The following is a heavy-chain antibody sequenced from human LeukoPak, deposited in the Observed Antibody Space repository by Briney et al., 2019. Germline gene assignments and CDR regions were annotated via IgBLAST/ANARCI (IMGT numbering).Heavy chain of an antibody. CDR2: MNPNSGNT. Sequence: ASVKVSCKASGYTFSSYDINWVRQATGQGLEWMGWMNPNSGNTGYAQKFQGRVTMTRDTSISTAYMELSGLRSEDTAVYYCARAPVEMATSYFDYWGQGTLVTVSS. D-gene: IGHD5-24*01. J-gene: IGHJ4*02. CDR3: ARAPVEMATSYFDY. CDR1: GYTFSSYD. V-gene: IGHV1-8*01.